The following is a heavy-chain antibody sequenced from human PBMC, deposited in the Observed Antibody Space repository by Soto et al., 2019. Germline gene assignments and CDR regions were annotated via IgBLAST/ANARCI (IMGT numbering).Heavy chain of an antibody. J-gene: IGHJ4*02. D-gene: IGHD3-10*01. CDR3: AREVQVHTPAFVY. CDR2: ISPMFGAA. V-gene: IGHV1-69*19. CDR1: GGTFNTYA. Sequence: QVQLVQSGAEMKQPGSSVKVSCQSSGGTFNTYAMNWVRQAPGQGPEWMGDISPMFGAANYAPKFQGRVTITADESTGTSYMQLSSLTSEDTALYFCAREVQVHTPAFVYWGQGTLVTVS.